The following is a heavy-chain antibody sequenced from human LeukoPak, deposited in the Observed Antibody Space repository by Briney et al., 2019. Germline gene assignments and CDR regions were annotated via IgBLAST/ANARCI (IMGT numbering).Heavy chain of an antibody. CDR3: ARVGCSSTSCLYFDC. CDR2: INHSGST. V-gene: IGHV4-34*01. D-gene: IGHD2-2*01. Sequence: SETLSLTCAVYGGSFSGYHWSWIRQPPGKGLEWIGEINHSGSTNYNPSLKSRVTISVDTSKNQFSLKLSSVTAADTAVYYCARVGCSSTSCLYFDCWGQGTLVTVSS. J-gene: IGHJ4*02. CDR1: GGSFSGYH.